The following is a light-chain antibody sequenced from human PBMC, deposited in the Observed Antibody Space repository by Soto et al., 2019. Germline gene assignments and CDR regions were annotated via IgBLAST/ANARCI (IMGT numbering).Light chain of an antibody. CDR3: MQALQTPIT. Sequence: DIVMTQSALSLPVTPGETASISCRSSQSLLHSNGYNYLDWYLQKPGQSPQLLIYLGSNRASGVPDRFSGSGSGTDFTLKISRVEAENVGVYYCMQALQTPITFGQGTKVDIK. V-gene: IGKV2-28*01. CDR2: LGS. J-gene: IGKJ1*01. CDR1: QSLLHSNGYNY.